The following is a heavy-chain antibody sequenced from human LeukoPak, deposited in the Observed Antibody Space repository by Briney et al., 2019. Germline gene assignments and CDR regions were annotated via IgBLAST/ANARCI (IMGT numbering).Heavy chain of an antibody. CDR3: ARVIYDSSGYHPTIDY. D-gene: IGHD3-22*01. CDR1: GGSINSYY. J-gene: IGHJ4*02. V-gene: IGHV4-59*01. Sequence: SETLSLTCTVSGGSINSYYWSWIRQPPGRGLEWLGNIYYSGSTNYSPSLKSRVTISVDTSKNQFSLKMSSATAADTAVYYCARVIYDSSGYHPTIDYWGQGTLVTVSS. CDR2: IYYSGST.